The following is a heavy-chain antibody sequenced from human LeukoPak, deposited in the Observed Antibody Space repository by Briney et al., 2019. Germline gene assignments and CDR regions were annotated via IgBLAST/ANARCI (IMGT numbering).Heavy chain of an antibody. CDR3: ASHGRGYCSGGSCGGLDN. CDR1: GCTFSSNT. Sequence: SVKVSCKTSGCTFSSNTISWVRQAPGQGLQWMGGIIPIFGTANYAQKFQDRVTITTDESTSTTYMELRSLRSEDTAVFFCASHGRGYCSGGSCGGLDNWGQGALVTVSS. D-gene: IGHD2-15*01. V-gene: IGHV1-69*05. J-gene: IGHJ4*02. CDR2: IIPIFGTA.